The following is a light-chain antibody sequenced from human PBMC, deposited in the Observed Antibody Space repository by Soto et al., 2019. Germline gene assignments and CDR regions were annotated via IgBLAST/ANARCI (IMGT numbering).Light chain of an antibody. CDR3: QVWDSSSEWV. J-gene: IGLJ3*02. CDR2: DDS. V-gene: IGLV3-21*02. CDR1: NIGSKS. Sequence: SYELTQPPSVSVAPGQTARITCGGNNIGSKSVHWYQQKPGQAPVLAVYDDSDRPSGIPERFSGSNSGNTATLTISRVEAGDEADYYCQVWDSSSEWVFGGGTKLTVL.